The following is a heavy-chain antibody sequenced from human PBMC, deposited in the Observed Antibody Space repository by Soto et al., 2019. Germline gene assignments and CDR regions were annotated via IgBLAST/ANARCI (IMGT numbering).Heavy chain of an antibody. D-gene: IGHD4-17*01. Sequence: EVQLLESGGGLVQPGGSLRLSCAASGFTFSSYAMSWVRQAPGRGLEWVSAISGSGGSTYYADSVKGRFTISRDNSKNTLYLQMNSLRAEDTAVYYCAKGNSGNGDPDLGTWGQGTMVTVSS. CDR3: AKGNSGNGDPDLGT. V-gene: IGHV3-23*01. CDR1: GFTFSSYA. J-gene: IGHJ3*01. CDR2: ISGSGGST.